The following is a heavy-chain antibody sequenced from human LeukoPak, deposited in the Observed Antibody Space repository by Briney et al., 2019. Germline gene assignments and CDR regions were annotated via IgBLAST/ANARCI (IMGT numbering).Heavy chain of an antibody. J-gene: IGHJ4*02. CDR3: AKDQQQPRAFDY. V-gene: IGHV3-23*01. CDR1: GFTFSSYA. Sequence: GGSLRLSCAASGFTFSSYAMSWVRQAPGKGLEWVSAISGSGGSTYYADSVKGRFTISREDSKNTLYLQMNSLRAEDTAVYYCAKDQQQPRAFDYWGQGTLVTVSS. CDR2: ISGSGGST. D-gene: IGHD6-13*01.